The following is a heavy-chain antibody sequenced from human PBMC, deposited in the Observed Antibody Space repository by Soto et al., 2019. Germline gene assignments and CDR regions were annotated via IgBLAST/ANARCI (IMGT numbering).Heavy chain of an antibody. CDR2: IGTAGDT. CDR1: GFTFSSYD. J-gene: IGHJ4*02. Sequence: GGSLRLSCAASGFTFSSYDMHWVRQATGKGLEWVSAIGTAGDTYYPGSVKGRFTISRENAKNSLYLQMNSLRAGDTAVYYCARGYMNCSGGSCRDDGFDYWGQGTLVTVSS. D-gene: IGHD2-15*01. V-gene: IGHV3-13*04. CDR3: ARGYMNCSGGSCRDDGFDY.